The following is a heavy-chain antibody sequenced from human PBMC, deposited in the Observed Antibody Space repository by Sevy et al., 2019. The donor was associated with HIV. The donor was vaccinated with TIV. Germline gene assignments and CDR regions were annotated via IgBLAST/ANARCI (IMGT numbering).Heavy chain of an antibody. CDR2: MKEDGSER. J-gene: IGHJ4*02. CDR1: GFDFNHHW. D-gene: IGHD5-18*01. Sequence: GGSLRLSCAASGFDFNHHWMSWVRQAPQKGLEWVATMKEDGSERNYVDSVKGRFTISRDNAKNSLYLQMNSLRAEDTAVYYCVREGVGGYSYSLDCWGQGTLVTVSS. V-gene: IGHV3-7*01. CDR3: VREGVGGYSYSLDC.